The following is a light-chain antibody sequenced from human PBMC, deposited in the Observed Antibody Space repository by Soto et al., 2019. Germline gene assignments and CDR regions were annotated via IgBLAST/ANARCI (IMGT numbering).Light chain of an antibody. CDR2: GAS. Sequence: TLSPGEMSLSPCGGATLSCSASQSVSSSYLAWYQQKPGQAPRLLIYGASSRATGIPDRFSGSGSGTDFTLTISRLEPEDFAVYYCQQYGSSPWTFGQGTKVDIK. J-gene: IGKJ1*01. CDR3: QQYGSSPWT. V-gene: IGKV3-20*01. CDR1: QSVSSSY.